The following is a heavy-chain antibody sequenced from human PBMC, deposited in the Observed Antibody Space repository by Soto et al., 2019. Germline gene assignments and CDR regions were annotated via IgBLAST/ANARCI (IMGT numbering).Heavy chain of an antibody. CDR3: VREAYIGSVHAIDH. V-gene: IGHV4-59*01. J-gene: IGHJ4*02. CDR2: NYYSGTT. Sequence: SETLSLTCAVSGVSISSYYWSWIRQPPGKGLEWIGYNYYSGTTNYNPSLKSRVTISVDTSKNQFFLRLTSVTAADTAVYYCVREAYIGSVHAIDHWGPGTLVTVSS. D-gene: IGHD5-12*01. CDR1: GVSISSYY.